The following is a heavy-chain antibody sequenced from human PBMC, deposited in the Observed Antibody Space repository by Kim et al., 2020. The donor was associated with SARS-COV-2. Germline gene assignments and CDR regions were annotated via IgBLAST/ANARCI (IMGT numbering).Heavy chain of an antibody. CDR3: TSWGAGNY. D-gene: IGHD6-13*01. J-gene: IGHJ4*02. CDR2: IKRDGSEK. CDR1: GFSFSNYW. V-gene: IGHV3-7*01. Sequence: GSLRLSCVASGFSFSNYWMSWVRQAPGKGLEWVANIKRDGSEKYYVDSVRGRFTISRDNAKNLLFLQMNSLRGEDTAVYYCTSWGAGNYWGPGTLVTVSS.